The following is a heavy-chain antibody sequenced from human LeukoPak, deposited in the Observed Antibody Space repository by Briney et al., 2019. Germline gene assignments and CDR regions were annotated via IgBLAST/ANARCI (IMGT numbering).Heavy chain of an antibody. D-gene: IGHD2-2*01. V-gene: IGHV3-23*01. CDR2: VSGNGGGT. CDR1: GFTFKNYA. CDR3: ARARVPADFYFDY. Sequence: GGSLRLSCAASGFTFKNYAMGWVRQAPGKGLEWVSSVSGNGGGTYYADSVKGRFTISRDNSKNTLYLQMNSLRAEDTAVYYCARARVPADFYFDYWGLGTLVTVSS. J-gene: IGHJ4*02.